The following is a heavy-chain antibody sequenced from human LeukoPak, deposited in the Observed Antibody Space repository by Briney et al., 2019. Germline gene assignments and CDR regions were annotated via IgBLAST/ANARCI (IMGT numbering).Heavy chain of an antibody. D-gene: IGHD2-2*01. CDR2: INPNSGGT. J-gene: IGHJ5*02. CDR3: ATLVPAAIPRWFDP. Sequence: VASVKVSCKASGYTFTSYYMHWVRQAPGQGLEWMGWINPNSGGTNYAQKFQGRVTMTRDTSISTAYMELSRLRSDDTAVYYCATLVPAAIPRWFDPWGQGTLVTVSS. V-gene: IGHV1-2*02. CDR1: GYTFTSYY.